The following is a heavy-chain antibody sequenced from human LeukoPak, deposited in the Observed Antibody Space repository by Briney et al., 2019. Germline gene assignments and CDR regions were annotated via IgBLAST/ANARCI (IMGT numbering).Heavy chain of an antibody. CDR1: GGSVSGYY. D-gene: IGHD2-15*01. Sequence: SETLSLTCFVSGGSVSGYYWGWIRQPPGRGLELIVYVYYSGSTNYNPSFKSRITIALDTSSNQFSLQLSSVTAADAAVYYCASIHRYRSGGACYVLDNWGQGTLVAVSS. CDR2: VYYSGST. CDR3: ASIHRYRSGGACYVLDN. J-gene: IGHJ4*02. V-gene: IGHV4-59*02.